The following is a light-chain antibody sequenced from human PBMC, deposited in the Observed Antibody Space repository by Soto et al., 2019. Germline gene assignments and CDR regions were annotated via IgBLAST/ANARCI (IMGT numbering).Light chain of an antibody. CDR1: QSFTSKY. Sequence: QCLGTLSVKPGERATLSCRASQSFTSKYLAWYQQKPGQAPRLLIYDASSRATGIPDRFSGSGSGTEFTLTISRLEPEDFAVYYSQQYGNSPTFGGGTKADIK. J-gene: IGKJ4*01. CDR2: DAS. V-gene: IGKV3-20*01. CDR3: QQYGNSPT.